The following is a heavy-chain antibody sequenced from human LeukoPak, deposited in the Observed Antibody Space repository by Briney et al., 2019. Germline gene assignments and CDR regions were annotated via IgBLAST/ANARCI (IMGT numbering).Heavy chain of an antibody. CDR3: ARVGMGRQHYFDY. CDR1: GFTFSSYG. V-gene: IGHV3-21*01. CDR2: ISSSSSYI. D-gene: IGHD1-14*01. J-gene: IGHJ4*02. Sequence: PGGSLRLSCAASGFTFSSYGMHWVRQAPGKGLEWVSSISSSSSYIYYADSVKGRFTISRDNAKNSLYLQMNSLRAEDTAVYYCARVGMGRQHYFDYWGQGTLVTVSS.